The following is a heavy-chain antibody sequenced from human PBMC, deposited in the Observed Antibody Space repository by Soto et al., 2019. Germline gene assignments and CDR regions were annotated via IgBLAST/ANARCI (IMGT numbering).Heavy chain of an antibody. J-gene: IGHJ4*02. CDR2: FDPEDGET. Sequence: ASVKVSCKVSGYTLTELSMHWVRQAPGKGLEWMGGFDPEDGETIYAQKFQGRVTMTEDTSTDTAYMELSSLRSEDTAVYYCATGYDILTGYGSPAFDYWGQGTLVTVSS. V-gene: IGHV1-24*01. CDR3: ATGYDILTGYGSPAFDY. CDR1: GYTLTELS. D-gene: IGHD3-9*01.